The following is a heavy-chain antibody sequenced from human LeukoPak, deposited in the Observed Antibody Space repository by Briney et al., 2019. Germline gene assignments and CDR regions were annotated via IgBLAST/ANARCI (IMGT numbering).Heavy chain of an antibody. CDR3: ARSSIAAAGGFDY. CDR1: GFTFSSYS. Sequence: GGSLRLSCAASGFTFSSYSMTWVRQAPGKGLEWVSSISSSSSYIYHADSVKGRFTISRDNAKNSLYLQMNSLRAEDTAVYYCARSSIAAAGGFDYWGQGTLVTVSS. D-gene: IGHD6-13*01. V-gene: IGHV3-21*01. J-gene: IGHJ4*02. CDR2: ISSSSSYI.